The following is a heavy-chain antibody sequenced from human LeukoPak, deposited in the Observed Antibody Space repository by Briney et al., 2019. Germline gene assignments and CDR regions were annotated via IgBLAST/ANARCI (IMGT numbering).Heavy chain of an antibody. CDR3: ARDGAYSSSSGDYFDY. CDR1: GFTFSSYS. D-gene: IGHD6-6*01. CDR2: ISSSSSYI. V-gene: IGHV3-21*01. J-gene: IGHJ4*02. Sequence: GGSLRLSCAASGFTFSSYSMNWVRQAPGKGLEWVSSISSSSSYIYYADSVKGRFTISRDNAKNSLYLQMNSLRAEDTAVYYCARDGAYSSSSGDYFDYWGRGTLITVSS.